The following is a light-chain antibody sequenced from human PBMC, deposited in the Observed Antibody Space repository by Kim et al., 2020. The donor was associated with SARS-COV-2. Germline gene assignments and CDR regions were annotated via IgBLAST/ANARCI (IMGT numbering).Light chain of an antibody. CDR2: GVS. CDR1: SSDVGAYNF. V-gene: IGLV2-14*03. CDR3: NSYTTSSTLV. Sequence: GQSITISCTGTSSDVGAYNFVSWYQQHPGKAPKLMIYGVSNRPSGVSTRFSGSKSGNTASLTISGLQAEDEADYYCNSYTTSSTLVFGGGTQLTVL. J-gene: IGLJ3*02.